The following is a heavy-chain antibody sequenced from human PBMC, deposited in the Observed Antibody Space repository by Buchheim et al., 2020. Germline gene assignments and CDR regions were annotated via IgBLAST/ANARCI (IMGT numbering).Heavy chain of an antibody. CDR3: AKDRGYVDIVAPLWDY. Sequence: EVQLLESGGGLVQPGGSLRLSWAASGFTFSSYAMSWVRQAPGKGLEWVSAISGSGGSTYYADSVKGRFTISRDNSKNTLYLQMNSLRAEDTAVYYYAKDRGYVDIVAPLWDYWGQGTL. CDR2: ISGSGGST. D-gene: IGHD5-12*01. CDR1: GFTFSSYA. V-gene: IGHV3-23*01. J-gene: IGHJ4*02.